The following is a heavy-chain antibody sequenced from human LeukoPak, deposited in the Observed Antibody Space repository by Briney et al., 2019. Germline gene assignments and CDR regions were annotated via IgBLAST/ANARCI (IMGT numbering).Heavy chain of an antibody. D-gene: IGHD5-12*01. V-gene: IGHV4-4*07. Sequence: PSETLSLTCTVSGGSISSYYWSWMRHPAGKGLEWIRRIYTSGSTNYNPSLKSRVTMSVDTSKNQFSLKLSSVTAADTAVYYCARERIVATTGSYYYYGMGVWGQGTTVTVSS. J-gene: IGHJ6*02. CDR2: IYTSGST. CDR1: GGSISSYY. CDR3: ARERIVATTGSYYYYGMGV.